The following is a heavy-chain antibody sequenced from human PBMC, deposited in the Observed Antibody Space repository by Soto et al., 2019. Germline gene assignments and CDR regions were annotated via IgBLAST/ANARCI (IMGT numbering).Heavy chain of an antibody. J-gene: IGHJ3*02. CDR1: GGTFSSYT. V-gene: IGHV1-69*13. D-gene: IGHD5-18*01. CDR2: IIPIFGTA. Sequence: SVKVSCKASGGTFSSYTISWVRQAPGQGLEWMGRIIPIFGTANYAQKFQGRVTITADESTSTAYMELSSLRSEDTAVYYCARGRRDTAPYISLDAFDIWGHGTMVTVSS. CDR3: ARGRRDTAPYISLDAFDI.